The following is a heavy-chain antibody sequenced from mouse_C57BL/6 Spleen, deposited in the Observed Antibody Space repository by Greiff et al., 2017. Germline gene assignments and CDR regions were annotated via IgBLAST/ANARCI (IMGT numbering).Heavy chain of an antibody. J-gene: IGHJ1*03. CDR1: GFTFSSYA. V-gene: IGHV5-4*01. CDR2: ISDGGSYT. CDR3: ARDGGNYGYFDV. Sequence: EVKVEESGGGLVKPGGSLKLSCAASGFTFSSYAMSWVRQTPEKRLEWVATISDGGSYTYYPDNVKGRFTISRDNAKNNLYLQMSHLKSEDTAMYYCARDGGNYGYFDVWGTGTTVTVSS. D-gene: IGHD2-1*01.